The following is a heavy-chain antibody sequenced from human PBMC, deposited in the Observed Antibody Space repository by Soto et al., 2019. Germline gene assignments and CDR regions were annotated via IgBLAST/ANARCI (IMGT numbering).Heavy chain of an antibody. CDR3: AMDTNLLDYYFDY. V-gene: IGHV1-46*01. CDR1: GYTFTTYS. J-gene: IGHJ4*02. D-gene: IGHD3-10*01. Sequence: QVQLMQSGAEVKKPGASVKVSCKASGYTFTTYSMHWVRQAPGQGLEWMGVINPRSGRTSFAQKFQGRVTMTGDTSTSTVYMELSSLRSEDTAVYSCAMDTNLLDYYFDYWGQGTLVTVSS. CDR2: INPRSGRT.